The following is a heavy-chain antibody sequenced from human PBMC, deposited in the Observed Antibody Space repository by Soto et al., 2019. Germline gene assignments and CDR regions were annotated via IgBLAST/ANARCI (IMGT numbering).Heavy chain of an antibody. J-gene: IGHJ5*02. V-gene: IGHV3-48*01. CDR1: GFTFSSYS. CDR3: ASPQAYGSGSYYT. D-gene: IGHD3-10*01. CDR2: ISSSSSTI. Sequence: GGSLRLSCAASGFTFSSYSMNWVRQAPGKGLEWVSYISSSSSTIYYADSVKGRFTISRDNAKNSLYLQMNSLRAEDTAVYYCASPQAYGSGSYYTWGQGTLVTVSS.